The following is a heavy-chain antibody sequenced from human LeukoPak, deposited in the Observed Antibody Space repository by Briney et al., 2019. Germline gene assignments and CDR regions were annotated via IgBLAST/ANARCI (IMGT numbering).Heavy chain of an antibody. CDR3: AKAGQYYYYGMDV. CDR2: ISGSGGST. D-gene: IGHD3-10*01. Sequence: GGSLRLSCAASGFTFSSYAMSRVRQAPGKGLEWVSGISGSGGSTYYADSVKGRFTISRDNSKNTLRLQMNSLRAEDTAVYYCAKAGQYYYYGMDVWGQGTTVTVSS. J-gene: IGHJ6*02. V-gene: IGHV3-23*01. CDR1: GFTFSSYA.